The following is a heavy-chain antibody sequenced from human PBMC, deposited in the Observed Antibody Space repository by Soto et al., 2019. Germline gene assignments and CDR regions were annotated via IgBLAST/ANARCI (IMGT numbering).Heavy chain of an antibody. CDR1: GGSFSGYY. V-gene: IGHV4-59*01. CDR3: ARSAGFCFGY. CDR2: IYYSGST. Sequence: PSETLSLTCAVYGGSFSGYYWSWIRQPPGKGLEWIGYIYYSGSTNYNPSLKSRVTISVDTSKNQFSLKLSSVTAADTAVYYCARSAGFCFGYWRLVILVTVSS. J-gene: IGHJ4*02.